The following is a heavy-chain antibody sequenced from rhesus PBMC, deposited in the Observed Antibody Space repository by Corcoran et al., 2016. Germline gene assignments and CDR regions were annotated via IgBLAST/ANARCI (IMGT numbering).Heavy chain of an antibody. CDR2: IDSSGST. Sequence: QVQLQESGPGLVKPSETLSLTCAVSGGSISSSYWSWIRQAPGKGLEWIGRIDSSGSTYYNPSLKSRVTRSVDTSKNQFSLKLSSVTAADTAVYYCARQNEWVQFFDYWGQGVLVTVSS. CDR3: ARQNEWVQFFDY. J-gene: IGHJ4*01. V-gene: IGHV4S11*01. CDR1: GGSISSSY. D-gene: IGHD5-24*01.